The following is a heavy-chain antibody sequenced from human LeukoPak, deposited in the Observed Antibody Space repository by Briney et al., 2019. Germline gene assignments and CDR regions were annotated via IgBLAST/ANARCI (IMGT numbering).Heavy chain of an antibody. D-gene: IGHD2-15*01. CDR2: INHSGST. V-gene: IGHV4-34*01. CDR3: AREACSSGSCDAFDI. CDR1: GVSFSGYY. Sequence: SETLSLTCAVDGVSFSGYYWGWVRQPPGKGMEWVGEINHSGSTNYNPSRKSRVIMSVDTSKNQFSLKLSSVTAADTAVYYCAREACSSGSCDAFDIWGQGTMVTVSS. J-gene: IGHJ3*02.